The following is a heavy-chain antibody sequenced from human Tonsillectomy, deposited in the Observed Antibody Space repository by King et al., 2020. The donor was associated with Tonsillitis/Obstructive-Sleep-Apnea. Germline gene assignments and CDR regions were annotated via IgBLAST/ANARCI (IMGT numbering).Heavy chain of an antibody. J-gene: IGHJ4*02. D-gene: IGHD3-3*01. Sequence: QLVQSGGGVVQPGRSLRLSCAASGFTFSSYGMHWVRQAPGKGLEWVAVISYDGSNKYYADSVKGRFTISRDNSKNTLYLQMNSLRAEDTAVYYCAKRRGRGNFLSGLFDYWGQGTLVTVSS. CDR3: AKRRGRGNFLSGLFDY. CDR2: ISYDGSNK. CDR1: GFTFSSYG. V-gene: IGHV3-30*18.